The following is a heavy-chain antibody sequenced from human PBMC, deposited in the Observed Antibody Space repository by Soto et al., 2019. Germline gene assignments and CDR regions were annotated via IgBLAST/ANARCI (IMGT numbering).Heavy chain of an antibody. CDR3: XRSSXXXXXXXXXXXWFDP. V-gene: IGHV1-69*12. CDR2: IIPIFGTA. J-gene: IGHJ5*02. Sequence: QVQLVQSGAEVKKPGSSVKVSCKASGGTFSSYAISWVRQAPGQGLEWMGGIIPIFGTANYAQKFQGRVTITADESTSTAYMELSSLRSEXXAVYYXXRSSXXXXXXXXXXXWFDPWGQGTLVTVSS. D-gene: IGHD6-6*01. CDR1: GGTFSSYA.